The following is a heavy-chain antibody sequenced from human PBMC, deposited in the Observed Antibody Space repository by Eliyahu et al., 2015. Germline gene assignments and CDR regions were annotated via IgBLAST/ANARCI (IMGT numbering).Heavy chain of an antibody. D-gene: IGHD2-15*01. CDR2: IIPIFGTA. V-gene: IGHV1-69*01. CDR1: GGXFSSXA. Sequence: QVQLVQSGAEVKKPGSSVXVSXKASGGXFSSXAXXWVRQAPGQGLEWMGGIIPIFGTANYAQKFQGRVTITADESTSTAYMELSSLRSEDTAVYYCAGGYCSGGSCYSRYYGMDVWGQGTTVTVSS. CDR3: AGGYCSGGSCYSRYYGMDV. J-gene: IGHJ6*02.